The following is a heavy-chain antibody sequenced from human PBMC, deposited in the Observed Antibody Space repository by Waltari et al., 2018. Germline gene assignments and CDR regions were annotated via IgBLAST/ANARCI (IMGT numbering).Heavy chain of an antibody. V-gene: IGHV3-9*01. J-gene: IGHJ6*02. D-gene: IGHD1-1*01. Sequence: EAQLVESGGGLIQPGRSLRLSCAASGFTFANYAMHWVREVPGKGVEWVASISWNSQSIGYADSVKGRFTISRDNAKKSLYLQMNSVRVEDTALYYCTNLDDFLDVWGQGTTVTVSS. CDR2: ISWNSQSI. CDR3: TNLDDFLDV. CDR1: GFTFANYA.